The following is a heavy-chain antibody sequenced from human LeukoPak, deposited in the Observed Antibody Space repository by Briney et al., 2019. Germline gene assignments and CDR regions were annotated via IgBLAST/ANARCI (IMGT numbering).Heavy chain of an antibody. Sequence: GASLKISCKGSGSGFTSYWIGWVRRMPGKGVEWMGIIYPGDSDTRYSPSFKGQVTISADKSISTAYLQWSSLKASDTAMYYRARRVGSSSWYGVYYYMDVWGKGTTVTVSS. V-gene: IGHV5-51*01. CDR1: GSGFTSYW. J-gene: IGHJ6*03. CDR2: IYPGDSDT. D-gene: IGHD6-13*01. CDR3: ARRVGSSSWYGVYYYMDV.